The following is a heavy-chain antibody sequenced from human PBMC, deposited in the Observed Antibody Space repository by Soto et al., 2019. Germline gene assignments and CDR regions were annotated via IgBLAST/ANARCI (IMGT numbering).Heavy chain of an antibody. Sequence: QVTLKESGPVLVKPTETLTLTCTVSGFSLSNARMGVSWIRQPPGKALEWLAHIFSNDEKSCSTSLNSRLSLSMDTSKSQVVLTMTNMDPVDTATYYGALIMGDMVRGKRFDYLGQGTLVTVSS. CDR1: GFSLSNARMG. V-gene: IGHV2-26*01. D-gene: IGHD3-10*01. CDR3: ALIMGDMVRGKRFDY. J-gene: IGHJ4*02. CDR2: IFSNDEK.